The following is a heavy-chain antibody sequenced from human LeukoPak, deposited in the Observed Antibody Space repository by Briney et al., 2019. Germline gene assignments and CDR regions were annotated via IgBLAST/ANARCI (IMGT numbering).Heavy chain of an antibody. V-gene: IGHV3-15*01. Sequence: GGSLRLSCAASGFTFSNAWMSWVRQAPGKGLEWVGRIKSKTDGGTTDYAAPVKGRFTISRDDSKNTLYLQMNSLKTEDTAVYYCTFYDFWSGHDAFDIWGQGTMVTVSS. CDR2: IKSKTDGGTT. CDR3: TFYDFWSGHDAFDI. D-gene: IGHD3-3*01. CDR1: GFTFSNAW. J-gene: IGHJ3*02.